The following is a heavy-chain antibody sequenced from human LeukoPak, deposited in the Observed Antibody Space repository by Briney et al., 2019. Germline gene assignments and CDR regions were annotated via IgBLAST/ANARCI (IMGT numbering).Heavy chain of an antibody. Sequence: SETLSLTCTVSGGSISNYYWSWIRQPPGKGLEWIGYIYYSGSTNYNPSLKSRVTISVDTSKNQFSLKLSSVTAADTAVYYCAGGYSYGSTYYYMDVWGKGTMVTISS. CDR2: IYYSGST. J-gene: IGHJ6*03. V-gene: IGHV4-59*01. CDR3: AGGYSYGSTYYYMDV. D-gene: IGHD5-18*01. CDR1: GGSISNYY.